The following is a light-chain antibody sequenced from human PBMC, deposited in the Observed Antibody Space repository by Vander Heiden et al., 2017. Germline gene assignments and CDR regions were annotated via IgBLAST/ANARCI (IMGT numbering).Light chain of an antibody. CDR1: SSDVRSYNL. CDR2: EVS. Sequence: QSALTLPASVSGSPGQSITISCTGTSSDVRSYNLVSWYQQQTGKAPKLMIYEVSKRPSGVSNRFSGSKSGNTASLTISGLQAEDEADYYCCSYAGSSTYYVFGTGTKVTVL. J-gene: IGLJ1*01. CDR3: CSYAGSSTYYV. V-gene: IGLV2-23*02.